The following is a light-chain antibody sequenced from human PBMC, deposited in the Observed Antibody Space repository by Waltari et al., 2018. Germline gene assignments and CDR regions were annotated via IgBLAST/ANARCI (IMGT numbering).Light chain of an antibody. CDR1: QSLLYTSNNKNY. Sequence: DIVMTQSPDSLALSLGERATINCKSSQSLLYTSNNKNYLAWYQQKPGQPPLLLSYWASTRESGVPDRFSGSGSGTDFTLTISSLQAEDVAVYYCQQYYSSPTWTFGQGTKVEIK. CDR3: QQYYSSPTWT. V-gene: IGKV4-1*01. CDR2: WAS. J-gene: IGKJ1*01.